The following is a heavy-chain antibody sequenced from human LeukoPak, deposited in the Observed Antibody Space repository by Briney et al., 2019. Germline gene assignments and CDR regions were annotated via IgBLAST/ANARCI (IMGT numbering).Heavy chain of an antibody. CDR2: IYSDNT. V-gene: IGHV3-53*01. CDR3: ARRAGAYSHPCDY. J-gene: IGHJ4*02. CDR1: GFTVSCNS. D-gene: IGHD4/OR15-4a*01. Sequence: GGSLRLSCTVSGFTVSCNSMSWVRQAPGRGLEWVSFIYSDNTHYSDSVKGRFTISRDNSKNTLYLQMNSLRAEDTAVYYCARRAGAYSHPCDYWGQGTLVTVSS.